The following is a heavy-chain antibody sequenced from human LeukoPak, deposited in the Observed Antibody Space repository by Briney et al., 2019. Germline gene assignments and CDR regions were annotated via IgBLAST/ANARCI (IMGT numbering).Heavy chain of an antibody. CDR3: AKGDGYNSLGY. J-gene: IGHJ4*02. CDR1: GFTFSSYA. D-gene: IGHD5-24*01. Sequence: GGSLRLSCAASGFTFSSYAMSWVRQAPGKGLEWVSAISGSGGSTYYADSVKGRFTISRGNSKNTLYLQMNSLRAEDTAVYYCAKGDGYNSLGYWGQGTLVTVSS. V-gene: IGHV3-23*01. CDR2: ISGSGGST.